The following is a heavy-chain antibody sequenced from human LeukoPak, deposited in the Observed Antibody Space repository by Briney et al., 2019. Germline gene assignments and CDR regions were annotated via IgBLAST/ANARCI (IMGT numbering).Heavy chain of an antibody. D-gene: IGHD3-16*02. V-gene: IGHV3-30-3*01. CDR1: GFTFSRYA. CDR2: ISYDGSNK. J-gene: IGHJ4*02. CDR3: AREDTFGGVIATPFDY. Sequence: PGGSLRLSCAASGFTFSRYAMSWVRQAPGKGLEWVAVISYDGSNKYYADSVKGRFTTSRDNSKNTLYLQMNSLRAEDTAVYYCAREDTFGGVIATPFDYWGQGTLVTVSS.